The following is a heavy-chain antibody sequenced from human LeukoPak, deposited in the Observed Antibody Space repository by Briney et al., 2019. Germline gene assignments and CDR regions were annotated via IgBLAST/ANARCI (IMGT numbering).Heavy chain of an antibody. V-gene: IGHV4-59*01. J-gene: IGHJ4*02. CDR2: IYYSGST. CDR1: GGSISSYY. CDR3: ASSLRTELYYFDY. Sequence: PSETLSLTCTVSGGSISSYYWSWIRQPPGKGLEWIGYIYYSGSTNYNPSLKSRVTISVDTSKNQFSLKLSSVTAADTAVYYCASSLRTELYYFDYWGQGTLVTVSS. D-gene: IGHD2-2*01.